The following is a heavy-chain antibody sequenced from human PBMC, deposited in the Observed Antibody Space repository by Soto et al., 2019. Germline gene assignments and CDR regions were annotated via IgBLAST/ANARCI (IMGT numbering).Heavy chain of an antibody. J-gene: IGHJ1*01. CDR2: ITASGTST. CDR1: GFPFSPNA. V-gene: IGHV3-23*01. D-gene: IGHD1-26*01. CDR3: EKHQWAQY. Sequence: EVQLLESGGGLVQPGGSLRLSCAASGFPFSPNAMSWVRQAPGKGLQWVSGITASGTSTFYADFVKGRVTIARDNSKNTVHLQMNSLRAEDTAVYYCEKHQWAQYWGPGTLVTVST.